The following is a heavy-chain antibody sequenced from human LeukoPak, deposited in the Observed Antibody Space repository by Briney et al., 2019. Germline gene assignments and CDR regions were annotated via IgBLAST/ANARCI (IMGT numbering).Heavy chain of an antibody. CDR1: GYTFTSYA. CDR2: INTNTGNP. Sequence: GASVKVPCKASGYTFTSYAMNWVRQAPGQGLEWMGWINTNTGNPTYAQGFTGRFVFSLDTSVSTAYLQISSLKAEDTAVYYCARGYSGYDSNWFDPWGQGTLVTVSS. V-gene: IGHV7-4-1*02. J-gene: IGHJ5*02. CDR3: ARGYSGYDSNWFDP. D-gene: IGHD5-12*01.